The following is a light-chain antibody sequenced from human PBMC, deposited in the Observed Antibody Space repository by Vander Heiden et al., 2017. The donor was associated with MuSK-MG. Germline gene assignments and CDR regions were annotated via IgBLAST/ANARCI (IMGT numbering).Light chain of an antibody. J-gene: IGKJ3*01. CDR1: QSVSSY. Sequence: EIVVTQSPATLSLSPGEGATLSCRASQSVSSYLAWYQQKPGQPPRLLIYDASKRATGIPARFSGSGSGTDFTLTISSLEPEDFGVYYCQQRSDWPPIFTFGHGTKVHIK. CDR3: QQRSDWPPIFT. V-gene: IGKV3-11*01. CDR2: DAS.